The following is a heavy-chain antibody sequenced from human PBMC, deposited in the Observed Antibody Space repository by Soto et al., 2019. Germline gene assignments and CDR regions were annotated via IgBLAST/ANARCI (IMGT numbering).Heavy chain of an antibody. Sequence: EVQLLESGGGLVQPGGSLRLSCAASGFTFSMYVMNWVRQAPGKGLEWVSGVSATGAATYYADSVKGRFIISRDNSKNTLYLQLNSLRVEDTALYYCAKDYGGNPNRDDFDIWGQGTMVTVSS. CDR3: AKDYGGNPNRDDFDI. CDR2: VSATGAAT. CDR1: GFTFSMYV. V-gene: IGHV3-23*01. J-gene: IGHJ3*02. D-gene: IGHD4-17*01.